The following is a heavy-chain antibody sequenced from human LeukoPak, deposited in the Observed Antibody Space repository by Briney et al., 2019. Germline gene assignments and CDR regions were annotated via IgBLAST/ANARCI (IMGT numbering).Heavy chain of an antibody. CDR2: ISGSGGST. D-gene: IGHD3-3*01. Sequence: GGSLRLSCAASGFTFSSYAMSWVRQAPGKGLEWVSGISGSGGSTYYADSVKGRFTISRDNSKNTLYLQMNSLRAEDTAVYYCAKAQATSFTIFGSDYWGQGTLVTVSS. V-gene: IGHV3-23*01. CDR1: GFTFSSYA. J-gene: IGHJ4*02. CDR3: AKAQATSFTIFGSDY.